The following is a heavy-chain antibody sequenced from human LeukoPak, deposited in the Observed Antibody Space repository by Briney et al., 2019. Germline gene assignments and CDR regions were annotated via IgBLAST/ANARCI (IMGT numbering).Heavy chain of an antibody. D-gene: IGHD3-10*01. Sequence: ASVKVPYKDSGGTFHSYAISWGRQAPGQGHESVVGSIPIFCTANYAQKFQGGVTIHADGSTSTAYMELRSLRSADTAVYYCARAITMVRGVITPCNWFDPWGQGTLVTVSS. CDR2: SIPIFCTA. J-gene: IGHJ5*02. CDR3: ARAITMVRGVITPCNWFDP. CDR1: GGTFHSYA. V-gene: IGHV1-69*13.